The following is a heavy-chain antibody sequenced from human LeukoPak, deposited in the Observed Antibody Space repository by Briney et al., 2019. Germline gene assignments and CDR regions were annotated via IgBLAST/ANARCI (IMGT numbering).Heavy chain of an antibody. Sequence: GGSLRLSCAASGFTFSSNYMSWVRQAPGKGLEWVSVIYSGGSTYYAYSVKGRFTISRDNSKNTLYLQMNSLRAEDTAVYYCAREGGTGYYYYYYMDVWGKGTTVTVCS. CDR2: IYSGGST. CDR1: GFTFSSNY. J-gene: IGHJ6*03. CDR3: AREGGTGYYYYYYMDV. V-gene: IGHV3-66*01. D-gene: IGHD1-26*01.